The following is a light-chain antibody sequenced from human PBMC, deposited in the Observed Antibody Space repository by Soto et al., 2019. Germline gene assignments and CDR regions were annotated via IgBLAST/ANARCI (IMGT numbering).Light chain of an antibody. CDR2: GAS. Sequence: EIVMTQSPATLSVSPGERATLSCRASQSTSDNLAWYQQKPGQAPRLLIYGASTRATGIPARFNGSGSGTEFTLTISSLQSEDFAVYHCQLYNNWPRGTFGQGTKLEIK. J-gene: IGKJ2*02. CDR3: QLYNNWPRGT. V-gene: IGKV3-15*01. CDR1: QSTSDN.